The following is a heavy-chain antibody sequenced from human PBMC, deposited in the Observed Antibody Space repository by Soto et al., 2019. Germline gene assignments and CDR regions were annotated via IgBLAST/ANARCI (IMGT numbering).Heavy chain of an antibody. CDR1: GGTFSSYA. D-gene: IGHD4-17*01. V-gene: IGHV1-69*13. J-gene: IGHJ5*02. CDR2: IIPIFGTA. Sequence: ASVKVSCKASGGTFSSYAISWVRQAPGQGLEWMGGIIPIFGTANYAQKFQGRVTITADESTSTAYMELSSLRSEDTAVYYCARDPQDYDGRYNWFDPWGQGTLVTVSS. CDR3: ARDPQDYDGRYNWFDP.